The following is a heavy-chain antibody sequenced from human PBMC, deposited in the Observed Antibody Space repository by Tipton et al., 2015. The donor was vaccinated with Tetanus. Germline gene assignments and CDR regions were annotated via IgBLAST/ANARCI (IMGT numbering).Heavy chain of an antibody. CDR2: IYYSGST. Sequence: TLSLTCTVSGGSISSDGAYWSWIRQHPGKGLEWIGYIYYSGSTYYNPSLKSRLTISVDTSKNQFSLKLSSVTAADTAVYYCARGGDTYFGSSCFYDWWGQGTRVTVSS. V-gene: IGHV4-31*03. J-gene: IGHJ4*02. D-gene: IGHD3-22*01. CDR3: ARGGDTYFGSSCFYDW. CDR1: GGSISSDGAY.